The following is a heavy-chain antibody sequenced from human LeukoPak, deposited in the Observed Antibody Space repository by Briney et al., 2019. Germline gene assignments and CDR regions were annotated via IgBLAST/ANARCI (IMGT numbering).Heavy chain of an antibody. D-gene: IGHD2-15*01. CDR3: ARNLGYCSGGSCYITDY. CDR2: LSSSGSAF. V-gene: IGHV3-48*03. J-gene: IGHJ4*02. Sequence: GGSLRLSCEDSGFTFRSYEMNWVRQAPGKGLEWIAYLSSSGSAFSYADSVKGRFTISRDNAKNSLYLQMNSLRAEDTAVYYCARNLGYCSGGSCYITDYWGQGTLVTVSS. CDR1: GFTFRSYE.